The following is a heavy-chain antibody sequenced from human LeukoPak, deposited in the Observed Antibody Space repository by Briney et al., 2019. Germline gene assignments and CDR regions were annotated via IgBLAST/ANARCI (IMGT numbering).Heavy chain of an antibody. D-gene: IGHD1-14*01. CDR2: ISSSGSTI. CDR3: ARGAWSENPFDY. J-gene: IGHJ4*02. Sequence: GGSPRLSCAASGFTFSSYEMSWVRQAPGKGLEWVSYISSSGSTIYYADSVKGRFTISRDNAKNSLYLQMNSLRAEDTAVYSCARGAWSENPFDYWGQGTLVTVSS. V-gene: IGHV3-48*03. CDR1: GFTFSSYE.